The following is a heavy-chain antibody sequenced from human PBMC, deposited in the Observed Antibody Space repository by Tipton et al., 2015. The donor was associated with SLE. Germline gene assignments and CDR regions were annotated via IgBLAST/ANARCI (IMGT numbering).Heavy chain of an antibody. J-gene: IGHJ4*02. Sequence: GLVKPSETLSLICPVSGGSSRSYYWSWIRQPPGKGLEWIGFIYYSGNTNYNPSFKSRVTISVETSKNLFSLKLSSVTAADTAVYYCARGILEPGDYWGQGTLVTVSS. CDR1: GGSSRSYY. CDR3: ARGILEPGDY. CDR2: IYYSGNT. V-gene: IGHV4-59*12. D-gene: IGHD1-1*01.